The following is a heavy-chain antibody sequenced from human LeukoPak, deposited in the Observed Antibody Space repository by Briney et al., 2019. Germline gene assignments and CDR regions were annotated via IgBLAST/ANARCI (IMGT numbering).Heavy chain of an antibody. V-gene: IGHV1-18*04. J-gene: IGHJ4*02. D-gene: IGHD3-9*01. CDR2: ISAYNGNT. Sequence: ASEKVSCKASGYTFTSYGISWVRQAPGQGLEWMGWISAYNGNTNYAQKLQGRVTMTTDTSTSTAYMELRSLRSDDTAVYYCARSHLMTGYYVSDYWGQGTLVTVSS. CDR3: ARSHLMTGYYVSDY. CDR1: GYTFTSYG.